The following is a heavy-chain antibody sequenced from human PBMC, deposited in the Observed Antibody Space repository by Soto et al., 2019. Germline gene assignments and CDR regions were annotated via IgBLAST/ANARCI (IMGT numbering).Heavy chain of an antibody. D-gene: IGHD2-2*02. J-gene: IGHJ5*02. V-gene: IGHV3-48*02. CDR2: ISSSSSTI. CDR3: ARDRYCSSTSCYKGWFDH. CDR1: GFTFSSYS. Sequence: PGGSLRLSCAASGFTFSSYSMNWVRQAPGKGLEWVSYISSSSSTIYYADSVKGRFTISRDNAKNSLYLQMNSLRDEDTAVYYCARDRYCSSTSCYKGWFDHWGQGTLVTVSS.